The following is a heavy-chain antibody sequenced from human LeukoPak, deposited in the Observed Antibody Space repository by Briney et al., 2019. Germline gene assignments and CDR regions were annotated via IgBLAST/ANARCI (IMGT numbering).Heavy chain of an antibody. D-gene: IGHD3-3*01. CDR3: ARASTIFGVVFAF. Sequence: SETLSLTCTVSGGSISSGGYYWSWIRQPPGEGLEWIGYIFYSGSTYYNPSLKSRVNISVDTSKNQLSLNLNSVTAADTAVYYCARASTIFGVVFAFWGQGTVVTVSS. CDR2: IFYSGST. V-gene: IGHV4-31*03. CDR1: GGSISSGGYY. J-gene: IGHJ4*02.